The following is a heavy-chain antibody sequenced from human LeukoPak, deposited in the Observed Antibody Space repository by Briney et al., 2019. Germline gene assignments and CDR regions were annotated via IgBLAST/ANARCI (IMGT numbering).Heavy chain of an antibody. Sequence: SETLSLTCAVYGGSFSGYYWSWIRQPPGKGLEWIGEINHSGSTNYNPSLKSRITISVNTSKNQFSLKLSSVTAADTAVYYCARGLPNDYWGQGTLVTVSS. CDR3: ARGLPNDY. V-gene: IGHV4-34*01. CDR1: GGSFSGYY. CDR2: INHSGST. J-gene: IGHJ4*02.